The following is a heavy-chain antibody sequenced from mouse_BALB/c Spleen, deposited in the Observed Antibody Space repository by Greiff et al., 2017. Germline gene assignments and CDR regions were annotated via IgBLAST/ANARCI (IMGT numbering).Heavy chain of an antibody. CDR3: ARRGDPPFDF. J-gene: IGHJ2*01. CDR1: GYTFTSYW. Sequence: VQLQQPGAELVRPGASVKLSCKASGYTFTSYWINWVKQRPGQGLEWIGNIYPSDSYTNYNQKFKDKATLTVDKSSSTAYMQLSSLTSEDSAVYYCARRGDPPFDFWGEGTTLTVSS. CDR2: IYPSDSYT. V-gene: IGHV1-69*02.